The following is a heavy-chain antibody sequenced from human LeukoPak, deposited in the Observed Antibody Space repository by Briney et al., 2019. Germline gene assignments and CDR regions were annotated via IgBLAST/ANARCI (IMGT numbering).Heavy chain of an antibody. CDR2: IIGSGVST. D-gene: IGHD1-26*01. CDR1: GFTFSSYG. V-gene: IGHV3-23*01. CDR3: ARSGYYYYXXMDV. J-gene: IGHJ6*03. Sequence: GGSLRLSCAASGFTFSSYGMSWVRQAPGKGLEWVSAIIGSGVSTYYADSVKGRFTISRDNSKHTLYLQMNSLRAEDTAVYYCARSGYYYYXXMDVXXKGXTVTV.